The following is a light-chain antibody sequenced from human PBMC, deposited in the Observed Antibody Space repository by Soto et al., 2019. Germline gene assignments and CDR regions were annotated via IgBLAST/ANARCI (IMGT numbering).Light chain of an antibody. J-gene: IGKJ5*01. Sequence: EIVLTQSPATLSLSPGERATLSCRASQSVSSYLAWYQQKPGQAPRLLIYDASNRATGIPARFSGSGSGTDVTISISSLEPEDFAVHYCQHCSTLPTFGQGTQLEIK. CDR3: QHCSTLPT. V-gene: IGKV3-11*01. CDR1: QSVSSY. CDR2: DAS.